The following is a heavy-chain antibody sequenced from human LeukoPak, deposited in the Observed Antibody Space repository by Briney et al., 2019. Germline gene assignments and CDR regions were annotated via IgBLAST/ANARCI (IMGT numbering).Heavy chain of an antibody. V-gene: IGHV3-7*01. D-gene: IGHD1-26*01. Sequence: GGSLRLSCAASGFTFSSYWMSWVRQAPGKGLEWVANIKQDGSEKYYVDSVKGRFTISRDNSKNTLYLQMNSLRAEDTAVYYCARDTRGGYSPQYYFDYWGQGTLVTVSS. J-gene: IGHJ4*02. CDR1: GFTFSSYW. CDR3: ARDTRGGYSPQYYFDY. CDR2: IKQDGSEK.